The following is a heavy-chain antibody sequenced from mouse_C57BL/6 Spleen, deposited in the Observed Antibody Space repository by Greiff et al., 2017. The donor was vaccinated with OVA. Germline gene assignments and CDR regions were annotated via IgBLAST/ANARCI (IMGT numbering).Heavy chain of an antibody. J-gene: IGHJ4*01. V-gene: IGHV5-9-1*02. D-gene: IGHD1-1*01. CDR1: GFTFSSYA. Sequence: EVHLVESGEGLVKPGGSLKLSCAASGFTFSSYAMSWVRQTPEKRLEWVAYISSGGDYIYYADTVKGRFTISRDNARNTLYLQMSSLKSEDTAMYYCTREAYYYGSSPYYYAMDYWGQGTSVTVSS. CDR3: TREAYYYGSSPYYYAMDY. CDR2: ISSGGDYI.